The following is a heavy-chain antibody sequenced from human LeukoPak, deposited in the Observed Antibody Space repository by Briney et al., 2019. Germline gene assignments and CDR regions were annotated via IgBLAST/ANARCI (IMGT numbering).Heavy chain of an antibody. D-gene: IGHD3-10*01. CDR3: ARALTMVRGVIITSQFDP. J-gene: IGHJ5*02. Sequence: SETLSLTCTVSGGSISSYYWSWIRQPAGKGLEWIGRIYTSGSTNYNPSLKSRVTMSVDTSKNQFSLKLSSVTAADTAVYYCARALTMVRGVIITSQFDPWGQGTLVTVSS. CDR2: IYTSGST. V-gene: IGHV4-4*07. CDR1: GGSISSYY.